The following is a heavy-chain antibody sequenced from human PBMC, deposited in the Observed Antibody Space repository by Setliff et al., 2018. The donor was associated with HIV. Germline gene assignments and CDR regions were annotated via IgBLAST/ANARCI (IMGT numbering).Heavy chain of an antibody. CDR1: GFTFSDYW. Sequence: GGSLRLSCAASGFTFSDYWMSWVRQAPGKGLEWVANIKQDGTDKYYVDSVRGRFTISRDNARNSLYLQMDSLRVEDTTVYYCTRKLAPGHGMDVWGQGTTVTVS. CDR2: IKQDGTDK. CDR3: TRKLAPGHGMDV. J-gene: IGHJ6*02. D-gene: IGHD3-3*02. V-gene: IGHV3-7*01.